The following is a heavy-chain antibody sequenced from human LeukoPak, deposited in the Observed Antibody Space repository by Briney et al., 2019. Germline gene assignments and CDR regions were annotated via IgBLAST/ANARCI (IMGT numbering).Heavy chain of an antibody. D-gene: IGHD2-2*01. CDR1: GFTFSGYW. CDR3: ARDSRTPYCSSTSCYPEYFQH. CDR2: INSDGSST. Sequence: GGSLRLSCAASGFTFSGYWMHWVRQAPGKGLVWVSRINSDGSSTSYADSVKGRFTISRDNAKNTLYLQMNSLRAEDTAVYYCARDSRTPYCSSTSCYPEYFQHWGQGTLVTVSS. J-gene: IGHJ1*01. V-gene: IGHV3-74*01.